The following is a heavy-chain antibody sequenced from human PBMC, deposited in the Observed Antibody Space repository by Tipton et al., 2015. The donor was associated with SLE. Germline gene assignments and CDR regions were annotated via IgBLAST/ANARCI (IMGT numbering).Heavy chain of an antibody. CDR3: ARSMLTTKRVFDY. Sequence: TLSLTCTVSGGSHSSHYWSWIRQPPGKGLEWIGYIYYPGSSTHNPSPKGRVTMSVDTSKNQFSLSVNSVTAADTAVYYCARSMLTTKRVFDYWGQGTLVTISS. V-gene: IGHV4-59*11. CDR2: IYYPGSS. CDR1: GGSHSSHY. J-gene: IGHJ4*02. D-gene: IGHD3-16*01.